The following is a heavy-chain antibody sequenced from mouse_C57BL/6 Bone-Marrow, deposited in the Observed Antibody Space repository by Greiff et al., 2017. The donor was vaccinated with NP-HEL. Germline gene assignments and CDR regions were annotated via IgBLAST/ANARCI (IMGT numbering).Heavy chain of an antibody. CDR1: GFTFSDYG. CDR3: ASLYYYGFSFAY. CDR2: ISNLAYSI. D-gene: IGHD1-1*01. J-gene: IGHJ3*01. V-gene: IGHV5-15*01. Sequence: EVKLMESGGGLVQPGGSLKLSCAASGFTFSDYGMAWVRQAPRKGPEWVAFISNLAYSIYYADTVTGRFTISRENAKNTLYLEMSSLRSEDTAMYYCASLYYYGFSFAYWGQGTLVTVSA.